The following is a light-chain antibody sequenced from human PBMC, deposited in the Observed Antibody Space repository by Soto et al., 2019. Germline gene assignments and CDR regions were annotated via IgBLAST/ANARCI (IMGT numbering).Light chain of an antibody. CDR2: GAS. Sequence: EIVLTQSPGTLSLSPGERATLSCRASQSVSSNYLAWYQQKPGQAPRLLIYGASSSATGIPDRFSGSGSRTDFTLTISRLEPEDFVAYYCQQYGSSPPLTFGGGTKVEIK. J-gene: IGKJ4*01. CDR3: QQYGSSPPLT. V-gene: IGKV3-20*01. CDR1: QSVSSNY.